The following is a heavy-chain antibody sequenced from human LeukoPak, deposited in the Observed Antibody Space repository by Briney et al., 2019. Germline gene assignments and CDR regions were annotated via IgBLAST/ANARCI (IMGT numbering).Heavy chain of an antibody. Sequence: SGTLSLTCAVSGGSISSSNWWSWVRQPPGKGLEWIGEIYHSGSTNYNPSLKSRVTISVDKSKNQFSLKLSSVTAADTAVYYCARERTEDIVLMVSPFDPWGQGTLVTVSS. CDR1: GGSISSSNW. V-gene: IGHV4-4*02. J-gene: IGHJ5*02. D-gene: IGHD2-8*01. CDR3: ARERTEDIVLMVSPFDP. CDR2: IYHSGST.